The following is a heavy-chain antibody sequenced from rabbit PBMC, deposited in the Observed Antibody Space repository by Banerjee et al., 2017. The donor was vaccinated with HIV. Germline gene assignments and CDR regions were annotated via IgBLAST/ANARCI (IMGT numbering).Heavy chain of an antibody. CDR3: ARGYYSSGYFTYPFADTHLDL. CDR2: IYAGSGDTT. CDR1: GFSFSGSYY. J-gene: IGHJ6*01. V-gene: IGHV1S40*01. Sequence: QSLEESGGDLVKPGASLTLTCTASGFSFSGSYYMCWVRQAPGKGLEWIACIYAGSGDTTYYASWAKGRFTISKTSSTTLTLQMTSLTAADTATYFCARGYYSSGYFTYPFADTHLDLWGPGTLVTVS. D-gene: IGHD4-1*01.